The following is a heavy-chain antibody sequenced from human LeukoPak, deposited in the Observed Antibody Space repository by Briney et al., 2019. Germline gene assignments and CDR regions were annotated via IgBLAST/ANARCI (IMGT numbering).Heavy chain of an antibody. Sequence: GGSLRLSCAASGFTFSSYWMHWVRQIPGKGLVWVSRISTGGSGLGYADSVKGRFTISRDNAKNSLYLQMNSLRAEDTAVYYCASPLRFIAAAGDAFDIWGQGTMVTVSS. CDR2: ISTGGSGL. CDR1: GFTFSSYW. V-gene: IGHV3-74*01. J-gene: IGHJ3*02. CDR3: ASPLRFIAAAGDAFDI. D-gene: IGHD6-13*01.